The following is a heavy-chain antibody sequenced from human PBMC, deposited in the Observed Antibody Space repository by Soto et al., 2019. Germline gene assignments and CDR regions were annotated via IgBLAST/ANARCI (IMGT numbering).Heavy chain of an antibody. CDR2: IYYSGST. CDR3: ARARVNSYDYVWGSYHAAFDI. J-gene: IGHJ3*02. CDR1: GGSISSGDYY. D-gene: IGHD3-16*02. V-gene: IGHV4-30-4*01. Sequence: KPSETLSLTCTVSGGSISSGDYYWSWIRQPPGKGLEWIGYIYYSGSTYYNPSLKSRVTISVDTSKNQFSLKLSSVTAADTAVYYCARARVNSYDYVWGSYHAAFDIWGQGTMVTVSS.